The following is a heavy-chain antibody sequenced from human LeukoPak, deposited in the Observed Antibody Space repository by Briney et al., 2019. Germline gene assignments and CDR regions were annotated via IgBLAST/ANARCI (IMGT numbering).Heavy chain of an antibody. V-gene: IGHV3-33*01. CDR1: GFTFSSYG. J-gene: IGHJ4*02. D-gene: IGHD6-13*01. CDR2: IWYDGSNK. Sequence: GGSLRLSCAASGFTFSSYGMHWVRQAPGKGLEWVAVIWYDGSNKYYADSVKGRFTISRDNSKNTLYLQMNSLRAEDTAVYYCARDRRSSSWYGSYFDYWGQGTLVTVSS. CDR3: ARDRRSSSWYGSYFDY.